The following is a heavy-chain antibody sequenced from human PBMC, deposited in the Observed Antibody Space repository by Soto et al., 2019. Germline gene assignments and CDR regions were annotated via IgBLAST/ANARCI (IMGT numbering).Heavy chain of an antibody. CDR3: AKAPVSRGGGRNWFDP. J-gene: IGHJ5*02. Sequence: GGSLRLSCAASGSTFSSYAMSWVRQAPGKGLEWVSAISGSGGSTYYADSVKGRFTISRDNSKNTLYLQMNSLRAEDTAVYYCAKAPVSRGGGRNWFDPWGQGTLVTVSS. D-gene: IGHD3-10*01. CDR2: ISGSGGST. CDR1: GSTFSSYA. V-gene: IGHV3-23*01.